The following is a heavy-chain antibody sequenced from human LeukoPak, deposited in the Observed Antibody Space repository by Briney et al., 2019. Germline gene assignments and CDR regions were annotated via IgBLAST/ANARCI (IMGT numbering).Heavy chain of an antibody. CDR3: ARRGYLRPYYYYYMDV. CDR2: INHSGST. D-gene: IGHD3-10*01. CDR1: GGSFSGYY. J-gene: IGHJ6*03. V-gene: IGHV4-34*01. Sequence: SETLSLTCAVYGGSFSGYYWSWIRQPPGKGLEWIGEINHSGSTNYNPSLKSRVTISVDTSKNQFSLKLSSVTAADTAVYYCARRGYLRPYYYYYMDVWGKGTTVTVSS.